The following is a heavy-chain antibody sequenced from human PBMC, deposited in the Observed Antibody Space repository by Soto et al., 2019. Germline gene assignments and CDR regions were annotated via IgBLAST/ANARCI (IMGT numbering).Heavy chain of an antibody. CDR3: AKDFRIAARPGWLDP. D-gene: IGHD6-6*01. Sequence: GGSLRLSCAASGFTFSSYAMSWVRQAPGKGLEWVSAISGSGGSTYYADSVKGRFTTSRDNSKNTLYLQMNSLRAEDTAVYYCAKDFRIAARPGWLDPWGQGTLVTVSS. V-gene: IGHV3-23*01. J-gene: IGHJ5*02. CDR1: GFTFSSYA. CDR2: ISGSGGST.